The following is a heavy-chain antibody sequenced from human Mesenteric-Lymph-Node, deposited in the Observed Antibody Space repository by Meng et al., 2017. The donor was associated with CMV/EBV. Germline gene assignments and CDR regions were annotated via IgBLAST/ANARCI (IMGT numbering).Heavy chain of an antibody. V-gene: IGHV3-11*01. CDR1: GFTFSDHY. Sequence: SGFTFSDHYMSWIRQAPGKGLEWVSFISSSSTTIYYADSVKGRFTISRDNSNNILYLRMSSLRADDTAIYYCAKGKWEVAGPIDSYDYWGQGTLVTVSS. CDR2: ISSSSTTI. CDR3: AKGKWEVAGPIDSYDY. J-gene: IGHJ4*02. D-gene: IGHD1-26*01.